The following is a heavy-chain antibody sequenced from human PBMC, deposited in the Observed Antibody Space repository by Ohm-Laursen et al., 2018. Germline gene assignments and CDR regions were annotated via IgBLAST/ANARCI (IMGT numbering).Heavy chain of an antibody. V-gene: IGHV3-48*01. D-gene: IGHD1-26*01. Sequence: GSLRLSCTASGFTFSSYSMIWVRQAPGKGLEWLSYISSSSSTIAYADSVKGRFTISRDNAKDSLYLQMNSLRAADTALYYCATGGSYKYWGQGTPVTVSS. CDR3: ATGGSYKY. CDR2: ISSSSSTI. CDR1: GFTFSSYS. J-gene: IGHJ4*02.